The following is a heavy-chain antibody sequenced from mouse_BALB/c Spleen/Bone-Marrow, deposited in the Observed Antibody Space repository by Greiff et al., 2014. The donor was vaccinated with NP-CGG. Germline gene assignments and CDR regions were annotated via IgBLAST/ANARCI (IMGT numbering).Heavy chain of an antibody. CDR1: GYTFTNYW. CDR3: ARWGTTVVDYFDV. D-gene: IGHD1-1*01. Sequence: VQLQQSGAELVRPGASVKLSCKASGYTFTNYWMNWVKQRPEQGLEWIGRIDPYDSETHSNQKFKDKAILTVDKSSSTAYMQLSSLISEDSAVYYCARWGTTVVDYFDVWGAGTTVTVSS. V-gene: IGHV1-52*01. CDR2: IDPYDSET. J-gene: IGHJ1*02.